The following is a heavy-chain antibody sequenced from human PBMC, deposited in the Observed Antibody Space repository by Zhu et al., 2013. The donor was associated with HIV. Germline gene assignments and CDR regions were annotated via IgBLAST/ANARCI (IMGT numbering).Heavy chain of an antibody. D-gene: IGHD5-12*01. CDR3: ARDKRGRWLQPYYFDY. V-gene: IGHV1-2*02. CDR1: GYTFTDYY. J-gene: IGHJ4*02. Sequence: QVQLEQSGAEVKKPGASVKVSCKASGYTFTDYYIHWVRQAPGQGFEWLGWVSPYNGATSSAQNFQGRVTMTRDTSTSTAYMELSRLRSDDTAVYYCARDKRGRWLQPYYFDYWGQGALVTVSS. CDR2: VSPYNGAT.